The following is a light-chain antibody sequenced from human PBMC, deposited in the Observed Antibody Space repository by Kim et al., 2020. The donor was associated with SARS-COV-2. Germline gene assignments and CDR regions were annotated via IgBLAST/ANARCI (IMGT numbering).Light chain of an antibody. CDR2: GAS. J-gene: IGKJ1*01. Sequence: PGEGTTLSCRASQSISSSYLAWYQQKPGQAPRLLIYGASSRATGVPDRFSGSGSGTDFTLTITRLEPEDFAVYYCQQYGNSPHTFGQGTKVDIK. CDR3: QQYGNSPHT. CDR1: QSISSSY. V-gene: IGKV3-20*01.